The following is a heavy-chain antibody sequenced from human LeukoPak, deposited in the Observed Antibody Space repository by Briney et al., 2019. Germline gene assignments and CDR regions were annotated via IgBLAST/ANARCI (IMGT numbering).Heavy chain of an antibody. CDR3: ARGEQYYDTKWGAFDI. J-gene: IGHJ3*02. Sequence: SETLSLTCTVSGGPISSYYWSWIRQPPGKGLEWIGYIYYSGSTNYNPSLKSRVTISVDTSKNQFSLKLSSVTAADSAVYYCARGEQYYDTKWGAFDIWGQGTMVTVSS. CDR1: GGPISSYY. CDR2: IYYSGST. D-gene: IGHD3-22*01. V-gene: IGHV4-59*01.